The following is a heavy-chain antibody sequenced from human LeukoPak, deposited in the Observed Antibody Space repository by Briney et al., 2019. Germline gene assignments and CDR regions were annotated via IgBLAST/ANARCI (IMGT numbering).Heavy chain of an antibody. J-gene: IGHJ4*02. D-gene: IGHD6-6*01. CDR3: ARWGPYSSSPFFDY. V-gene: IGHV3-53*01. Sequence: GGSLRLSCAASGFTVSSNYMSWVRQAPGEGLEWVSVIYSGGSTYYADSVKGRFTISRDNSKNTLYLQMNSLRAEDTAVYYCARWGPYSSSPFFDYWGQGTLVTVSS. CDR2: IYSGGST. CDR1: GFTVSSNY.